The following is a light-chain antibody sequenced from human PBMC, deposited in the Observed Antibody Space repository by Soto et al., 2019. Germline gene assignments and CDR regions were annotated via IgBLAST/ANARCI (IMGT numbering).Light chain of an antibody. CDR1: QSVSSSY. J-gene: IGKJ1*01. CDR2: DAS. V-gene: IGKV3-20*01. Sequence: EIVLTKSACTLSLSNGERATLSCRASQSVSSSYLAWYQQKPGQAPRLLIYDASNRATGIPARFSGSGSGTDFTLTISSLEPEDFAVYYCQQYNSWWTFGQGTKVDI. CDR3: QQYNSWWT.